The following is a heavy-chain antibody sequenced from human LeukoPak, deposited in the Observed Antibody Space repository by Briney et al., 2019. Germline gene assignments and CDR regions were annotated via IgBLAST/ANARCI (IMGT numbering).Heavy chain of an antibody. V-gene: IGHV1-46*01. Sequence: EASVKVSCKASGGTFSSYAISWVRQAPGQGLEWMGIINPSGGSTSYAQKFQGRVTMTRDTSTSTVYMELSSLRSEDTAVYYCARDPRDRSITIFGVVIIRYYYYGMDVWGQGTTVTVS. CDR3: ARDPRDRSITIFGVVIIRYYYYGMDV. CDR1: GGTFSSYA. J-gene: IGHJ6*02. D-gene: IGHD3-3*01. CDR2: INPSGGST.